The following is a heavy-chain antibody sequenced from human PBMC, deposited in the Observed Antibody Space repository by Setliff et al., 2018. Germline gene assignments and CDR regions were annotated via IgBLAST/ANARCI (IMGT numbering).Heavy chain of an antibody. CDR1: GGSINSGSYY. J-gene: IGHJ4*02. D-gene: IGHD3-22*01. Sequence: SETLSLTCTVSGGSINSGSYYWSWIRQSAGKGLEWIGYIYTSGSTNYNPSLKSRVTISLDTSKNQFSLKLSFVTAADTAVYYCARERSYYYDSSGFYYEGRHFDYGGQGTLVTVSS. V-gene: IGHV4-61*09. CDR3: ARERSYYYDSSGFYYEGRHFDY. CDR2: IYTSGST.